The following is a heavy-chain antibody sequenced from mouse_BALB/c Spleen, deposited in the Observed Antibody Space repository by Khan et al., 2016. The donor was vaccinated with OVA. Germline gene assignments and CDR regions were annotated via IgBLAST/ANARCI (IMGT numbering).Heavy chain of an antibody. CDR2: ISSDGDYT. Sequence: EVELVESGGDLVKPGGSLKLSCAASGFTFSSYSMSCVRQTPDKRLEWVATISSDGDYTYYPDSVKGRFTISRDNAKNTLYLQMSSLKSEDTAMYYCASHLTGSFDYWGQGTLVTVSA. V-gene: IGHV5-6*01. CDR1: GFTFSSYS. J-gene: IGHJ3*01. CDR3: ASHLTGSFDY. D-gene: IGHD4-1*01.